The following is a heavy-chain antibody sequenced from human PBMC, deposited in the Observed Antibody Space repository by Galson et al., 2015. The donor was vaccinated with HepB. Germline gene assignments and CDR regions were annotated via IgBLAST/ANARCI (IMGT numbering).Heavy chain of an antibody. Sequence: SVKVSCKASGYTFTGYYMHWVRQAPGQGLEWMGWINPNSGATNYAQKFQGRVTMTRDTSISTAYMELSRLRSDDTAVYYCARAGIAVAGTIAGDLDYWGQGTLVTVSS. CDR1: GYTFTGYY. CDR2: INPNSGAT. D-gene: IGHD6-19*01. V-gene: IGHV1-2*02. CDR3: ARAGIAVAGTIAGDLDY. J-gene: IGHJ4*02.